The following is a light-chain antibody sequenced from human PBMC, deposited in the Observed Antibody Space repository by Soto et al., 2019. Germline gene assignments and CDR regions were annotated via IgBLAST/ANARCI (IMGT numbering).Light chain of an antibody. Sequence: QSVLTQPPSVSAAPGQKVTISCSGSRSNIGNYQVSWYQQLPETAPKLLIYDDDKRPSGIPDRFSGSKSGTSATLGITGLQTGDEADYYCGTWDSSLSGVFGGGTKADRP. CDR3: GTWDSSLSGV. J-gene: IGLJ3*02. V-gene: IGLV1-51*01. CDR2: DDD. CDR1: RSNIGNYQ.